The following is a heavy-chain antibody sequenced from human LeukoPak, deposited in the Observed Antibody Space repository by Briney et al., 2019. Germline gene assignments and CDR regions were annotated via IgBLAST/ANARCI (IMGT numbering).Heavy chain of an antibody. D-gene: IGHD3-10*01. CDR1: GFTFSTYA. V-gene: IGHV3-23*01. J-gene: IGHJ4*02. CDR2: ISGSGRNT. Sequence: GGSLRLSCVVSGFTFSTYALSWVRQAPGKGLEWVAFISGSGRNTYYADSVKGRFTISRDNFRNTLSLQMNSLRPDDTAIYYCAKDEGVVLSTSFDFGHWGQGTLVAVSS. CDR3: AKDEGVVLSTSFDFGH.